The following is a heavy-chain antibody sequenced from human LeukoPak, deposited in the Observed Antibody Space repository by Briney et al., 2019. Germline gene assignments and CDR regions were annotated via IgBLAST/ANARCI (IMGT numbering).Heavy chain of an antibody. CDR2: VNHSGST. Sequence: SETLSLTCAVYGGSFSGYYWSWIRQPPGKGLEWIGEVNHSGSTNYNPSLKSRVTISVDTSKNQLSLKLSSVTAADTAVYYCARGRRSSGWYGYWGQGTLVTVSS. J-gene: IGHJ4*02. V-gene: IGHV4-34*01. CDR3: ARGRRSSGWYGY. CDR1: GGSFSGYY. D-gene: IGHD6-19*01.